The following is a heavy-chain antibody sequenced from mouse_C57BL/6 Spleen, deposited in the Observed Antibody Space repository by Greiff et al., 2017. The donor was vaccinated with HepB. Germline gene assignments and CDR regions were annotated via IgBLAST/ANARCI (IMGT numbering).Heavy chain of an antibody. CDR3: AREGLLYGSSYDWFAY. V-gene: IGHV1-64*01. CDR2: IHPNSGST. D-gene: IGHD1-1*01. J-gene: IGHJ3*01. Sequence: QVQLQQPGAELVKPGASVKLSCKASGYTFTSYWMHWVKQRPGQGLEWIGMIHPNSGSTNYNEKFKSKATLTVDKSSSTAYMQLSSLTSEDSAVYYCAREGLLYGSSYDWFAYWGQGTLVTVSA. CDR1: GYTFTSYW.